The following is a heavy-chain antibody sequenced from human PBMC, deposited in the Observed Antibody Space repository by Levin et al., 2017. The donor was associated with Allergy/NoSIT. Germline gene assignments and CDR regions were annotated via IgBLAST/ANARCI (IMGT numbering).Heavy chain of an antibody. J-gene: IGHJ6*02. CDR1: GFTVSSNY. CDR3: ARVDRGYGMDV. V-gene: IGHV3-53*01. CDR2: IYSGGST. D-gene: IGHD3-9*01. Sequence: GESLKISCAASGFTVSSNYMSWVRQAPGKGLEWVSVIYSGGSTYYADSVKGRFTISRDNSKNTLYLQMNSLRAEDTAVYYCARVDRGYGMDVWGQGTTVTVSS.